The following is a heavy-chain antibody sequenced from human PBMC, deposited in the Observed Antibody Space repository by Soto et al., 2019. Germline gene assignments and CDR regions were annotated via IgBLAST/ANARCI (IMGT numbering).Heavy chain of an antibody. D-gene: IGHD6-6*01. J-gene: IGHJ4*02. CDR1: GFTFSSYG. Sequence: GGSLRLSCAASGFTFSSYGMHWVRQAPGKGLEWVAVIWYDGSNKYYADSVKGRFTISRDNSKNTLYLQMNSLRAEDTAVYYCARGDGAARPVDYWGQGTLVTVSS. CDR2: IWYDGSNK. CDR3: ARGDGAARPVDY. V-gene: IGHV3-33*01.